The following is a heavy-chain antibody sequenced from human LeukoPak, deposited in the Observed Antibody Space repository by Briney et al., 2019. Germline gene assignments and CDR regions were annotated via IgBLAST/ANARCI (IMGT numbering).Heavy chain of an antibody. CDR3: ARRGYSSGRYPWGY. V-gene: IGHV4-34*01. CDR2: INHSGST. D-gene: IGHD6-19*01. CDR1: GGSFSGYY. J-gene: IGHJ4*02. Sequence: SETLSLTCAVYGGSFSGYYWSWIRQPPGKGLEWIGEINHSGSTNYNPSLKSRVTISVDTSKNQFSLKLSSVTAADTAVYYCARRGYSSGRYPWGYWGQGTLVTVSS.